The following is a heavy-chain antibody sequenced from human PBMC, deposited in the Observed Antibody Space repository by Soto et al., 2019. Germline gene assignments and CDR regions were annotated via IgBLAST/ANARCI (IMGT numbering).Heavy chain of an antibody. J-gene: IGHJ4*02. D-gene: IGHD2-15*01. Sequence: GGSLRLSCAASGFTFSNDAMSWVRQAPGKGLEWVSAISGSGCSTYYADSVKGRFTISRDNSKNTLYLQMNSLRAEDTAVYYCAKGPLFCCCGSCGWSLWAYSGQGTLVTVSS. CDR2: ISGSGCST. V-gene: IGHV3-23*01. CDR3: AKGPLFCCCGSCGWSLWAY. CDR1: GFTFSNDA.